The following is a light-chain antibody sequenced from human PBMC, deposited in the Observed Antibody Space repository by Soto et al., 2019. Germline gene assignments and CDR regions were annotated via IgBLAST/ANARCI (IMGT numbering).Light chain of an antibody. Sequence: EIVWTQSPGTLYLSPGERATLSCRASQSVSSRYLAWYQQNPGQAHRLLIYGASRRSTCNPDRFRGSGSGTDFHLTISRREREDFAVYYWQQYGSSVNFGGGTKVAIQ. V-gene: IGKV3-20*01. CDR3: QQYGSSVN. CDR1: QSVSSRY. J-gene: IGKJ4*01. CDR2: GAS.